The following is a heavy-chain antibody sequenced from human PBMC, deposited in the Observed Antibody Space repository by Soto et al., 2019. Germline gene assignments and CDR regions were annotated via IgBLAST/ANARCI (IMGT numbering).Heavy chain of an antibody. V-gene: IGHV4-31*03. CDR3: ARGWEVATSEPSFQFDY. D-gene: IGHD5-12*01. Sequence: SETLSLTCTVSGGSISSGGYYWSWIRQHPGKGLEWIGYIYYSGSTYYNPSLKSRVTISVDTSKNQFSLKLSSVTAADTAVYYCARGWEVATSEPSFQFDYRGQGTLVTVSS. CDR2: IYYSGST. J-gene: IGHJ4*02. CDR1: GGSISSGGYY.